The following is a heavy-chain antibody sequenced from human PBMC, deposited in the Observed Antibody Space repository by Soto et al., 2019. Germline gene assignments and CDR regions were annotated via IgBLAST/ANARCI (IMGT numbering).Heavy chain of an antibody. CDR2: IYYSGST. CDR1: GGSINNYY. V-gene: IGHV4-59*01. J-gene: IGHJ6*02. Sequence: PSETLSLTCTVSGGSINNYYWNWIRQPPGEGLEWIGYIYYSGSTNYNPSLKSRVTISVDTSKNQFSLKLSSVTAADTAVYYCARDNRFSIPVAGHYYYGMDVWGQGTTVTVSS. D-gene: IGHD6-19*01. CDR3: ARDNRFSIPVAGHYYYGMDV.